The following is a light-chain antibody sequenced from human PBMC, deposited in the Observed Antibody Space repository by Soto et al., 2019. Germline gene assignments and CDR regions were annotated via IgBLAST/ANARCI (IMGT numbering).Light chain of an antibody. J-gene: IGLJ2*01. CDR3: TSYAGSNAVI. V-gene: IGLV2-8*02. CDR2: EVT. CDR1: SSDVGGYDY. Sequence: QSALTQPPSASRSPGQSVTISCTGTSSDVGGYDYVSWYQQRPGRAPKLLIYEVTKRPSGVPDRFSGSKSGNTASLTVSGLQTEDEADYYCTSYAGSNAVIFGGGTKLTVL.